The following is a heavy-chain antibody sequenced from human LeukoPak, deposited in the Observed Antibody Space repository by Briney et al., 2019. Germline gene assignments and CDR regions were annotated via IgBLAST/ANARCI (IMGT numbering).Heavy chain of an antibody. CDR1: GFTVSSNY. J-gene: IGHJ6*03. V-gene: IGHV3-53*05. CDR2: IYSCGST. D-gene: IGHD3-22*01. Sequence: PGGSLRLSCAASGFTVSSNYMSWVRQAPGKGLEWVSVIYSCGSTYYADSVKGRFTISRDNSKNTLYLQMNSLRAEDTAVYYCARAYDSSGYCSHYYYMDVWGKGTTVTVSS. CDR3: ARAYDSSGYCSHYYYMDV.